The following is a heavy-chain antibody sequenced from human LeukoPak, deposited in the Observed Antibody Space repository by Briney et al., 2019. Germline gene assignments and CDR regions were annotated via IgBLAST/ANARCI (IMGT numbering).Heavy chain of an antibody. Sequence: SETLSLTCTVSGGTISSSYWSWIRQPPGKGLDWIGYIYYSGSTNYNPSLKSRVTISVDTSKNQFSLKLSSVTAADTAVYYCARARYDSSPFDYWGQGTLVTVSS. D-gene: IGHD3-9*01. V-gene: IGHV4-59*01. CDR2: IYYSGST. CDR1: GGTISSSY. J-gene: IGHJ4*02. CDR3: ARARYDSSPFDY.